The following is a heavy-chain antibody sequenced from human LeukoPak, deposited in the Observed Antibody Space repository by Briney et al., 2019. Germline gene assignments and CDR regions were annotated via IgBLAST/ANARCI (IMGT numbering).Heavy chain of an antibody. CDR1: GGSISNSRYY. J-gene: IGHJ3*02. V-gene: IGHV4-39*07. CDR2: IFYGGST. Sequence: SETLSLTCTVSGGSISNSRYYWGWIRQPPGKGLEWIASIFYGGSTHYNPSLKSRVTILVDTSKNQFSLKVTSVTAADTAVYYCARGPLGELFNDAFDIWGQGTLVTVSS. D-gene: IGHD3-10*01. CDR3: ARGPLGELFNDAFDI.